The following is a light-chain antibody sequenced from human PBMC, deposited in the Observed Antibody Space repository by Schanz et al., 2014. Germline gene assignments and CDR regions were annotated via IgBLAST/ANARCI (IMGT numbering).Light chain of an antibody. CDR3: QRYITYPAL. J-gene: IGKJ4*01. CDR1: QSITSF. Sequence: DIQLTQSPSSLSASVGDRVTISCRASQSITSFLNWYQHKPGRAPKLLIFGASSLQSGVPSRFSGSGSGTDFTLTISSLQPDDFATYYCQRYITYPALFGGGTKVEIK. CDR2: GAS. V-gene: IGKV1-39*01.